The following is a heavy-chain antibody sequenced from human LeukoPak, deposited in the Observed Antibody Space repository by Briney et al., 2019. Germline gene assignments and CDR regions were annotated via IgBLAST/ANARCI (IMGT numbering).Heavy chain of an antibody. D-gene: IGHD6-13*01. CDR1: GFTFSSYS. V-gene: IGHV3-74*01. CDR2: INTDGSST. CDR3: ARERSRGIAAAGH. J-gene: IGHJ4*02. Sequence: PGGSLRLSCAASGFTFSSYSMNWVRQAPGKGLVWVSRINTDGSSTSYADSVKGRFTISRDNAKNTLYLQMNSLRAEDTAVYYCARERSRGIAAAGHWGQGTLVTVSS.